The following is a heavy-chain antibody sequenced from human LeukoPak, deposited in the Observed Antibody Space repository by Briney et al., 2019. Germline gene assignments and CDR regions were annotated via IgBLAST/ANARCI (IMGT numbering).Heavy chain of an antibody. D-gene: IGHD5-18*01. V-gene: IGHV4-59*01. J-gene: IGHJ3*02. CDR3: ARDYNSYGWFDAFDI. CDR1: GGSISSYY. Sequence: SDTLSLTCTVSGGSISSYYWTWMRQPPGKGLEWIGSIYYSGSTNYNPSLKSRVTISVDTSKNQFSLKLSSVTAADTAVYYCARDYNSYGWFDAFDIWGQGTMVTVSS. CDR2: IYYSGST.